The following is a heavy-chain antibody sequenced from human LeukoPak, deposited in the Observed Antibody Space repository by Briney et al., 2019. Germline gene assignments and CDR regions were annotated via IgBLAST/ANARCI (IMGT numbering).Heavy chain of an antibody. V-gene: IGHV3-23*01. CDR1: GFTFSSYG. CDR3: AKSIAANYGSGSYYLNPFDS. Sequence: GGSLRLSCAASGFTFSSYGMSWVRQAPGKGLEWVSGISGSGGSTNYADSVKGRFTISRDNSKNTLYLQMNSLRAEDTAVYYCAKSIAANYGSGSYYLNPFDSWGQGTLVTVSS. CDR2: ISGSGGST. J-gene: IGHJ4*02. D-gene: IGHD3-10*01.